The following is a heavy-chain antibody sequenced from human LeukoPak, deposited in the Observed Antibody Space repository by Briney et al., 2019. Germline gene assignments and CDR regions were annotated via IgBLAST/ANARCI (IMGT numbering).Heavy chain of an antibody. Sequence: SVKVSCKASGGTFSSYAISWVRQAPGQGLEWMGGIIPIFGTANYAQKFQGRVTITADESTSTGYMELSSLRSEDTAVYYCARDRHYYGSGSYYSHFDYWGQGTLVTVSS. CDR1: GGTFSSYA. J-gene: IGHJ4*02. V-gene: IGHV1-69*13. D-gene: IGHD3-10*01. CDR2: IIPIFGTA. CDR3: ARDRHYYGSGSYYSHFDY.